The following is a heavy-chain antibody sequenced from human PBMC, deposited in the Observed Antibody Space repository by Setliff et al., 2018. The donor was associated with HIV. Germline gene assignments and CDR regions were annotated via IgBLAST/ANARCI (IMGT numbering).Heavy chain of an antibody. CDR2: IYYSGST. J-gene: IGHJ4*02. Sequence: TLSLTCTVSGGSISSGGYYWSWIRQHPGKGLEWIGYIYYSGSTTYNPSLTGRVSVSVDTSKSQFSLKLTNVTAADAAVYYCARAVCPSLNCYSFFNYWGQGSLVTVSS. V-gene: IGHV4-31*03. D-gene: IGHD2-15*01. CDR3: ARAVCPSLNCYSFFNY. CDR1: GGSISSGGYY.